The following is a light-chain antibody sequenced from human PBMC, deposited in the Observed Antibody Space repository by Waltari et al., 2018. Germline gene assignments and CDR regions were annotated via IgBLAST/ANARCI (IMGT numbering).Light chain of an antibody. J-gene: IGKJ4*01. Sequence: EIVVTQSPVTLSVSPGERATLPCRASQSVSTNLAWYQQKPGQAPRLLIYGASTRATGVPARFSGSGSGTEFTLTITSMQSEDFAVYYCQQYDKWPPLTFGGGTKVEIK. CDR2: GAS. CDR3: QQYDKWPPLT. CDR1: QSVSTN. V-gene: IGKV3-15*01.